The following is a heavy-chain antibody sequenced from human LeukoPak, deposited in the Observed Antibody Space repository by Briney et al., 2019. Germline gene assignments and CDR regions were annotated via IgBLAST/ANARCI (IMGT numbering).Heavy chain of an antibody. D-gene: IGHD1-26*01. CDR3: AGYGGSYPYYMDV. CDR2: MYTLGNT. J-gene: IGHJ6*03. CDR1: GFTVSTNY. Sequence: GGSPRLSFAASGFTVSTNYMTWIRQAPGTGLEWVSVMYTLGNTNYADSVRGRFTISRDNSKNTLYLQMNSLRAEDTAVYYCAGYGGSYPYYMDVWGKGTTVTISS. V-gene: IGHV3-66*01.